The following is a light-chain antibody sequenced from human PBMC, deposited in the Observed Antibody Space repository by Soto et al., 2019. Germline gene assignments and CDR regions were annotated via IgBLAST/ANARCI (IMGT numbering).Light chain of an antibody. CDR3: CSYAGSSTWV. CDR2: EGS. V-gene: IGLV2-23*01. CDR1: SSDVGSSNL. Sequence: QSALTQPASVSGSPGQSITISCTGTSSDVGSSNLVSWYQQHPGKASKLMIYEGSKRPSGVSDRFSGSKTGNTASLTISGLQAEDEGDYYCCSYAGSSTWVFGGGTKVTVL. J-gene: IGLJ3*02.